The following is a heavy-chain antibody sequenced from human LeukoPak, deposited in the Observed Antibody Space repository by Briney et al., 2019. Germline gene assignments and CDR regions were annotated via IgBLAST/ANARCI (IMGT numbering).Heavy chain of an antibody. CDR2: IHYTGST. CDR1: GGSITVHY. Sequence: SSETLSLTRTVPGGSITVHYWSWIRQPPWKGLEWIGYIHYTGSTNYNPSLNSRITMSVDTPNNQFSLRLTSVTATDTAVYYCARLHALGAEEFDPWGQGALVTVSS. J-gene: IGHJ5*02. CDR3: ARLHALGAEEFDP. D-gene: IGHD3-16*01. V-gene: IGHV4-59*11.